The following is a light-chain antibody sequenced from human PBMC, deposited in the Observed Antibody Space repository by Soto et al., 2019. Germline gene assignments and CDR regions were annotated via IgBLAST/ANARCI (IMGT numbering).Light chain of an antibody. CDR1: QSISSW. CDR3: QQYCSYSRT. V-gene: IGKV1-5*03. J-gene: IGKJ1*01. CDR2: KAS. Sequence: DIQMTQSPSTLSASVGDRVTITCRASQSISSWLAWYQQKPGKAPKLLIYKASSLESEVPSRFSGSGSGTEFTLTISSLQPDDFATYYCQQYCSYSRTFGQGTKVEIK.